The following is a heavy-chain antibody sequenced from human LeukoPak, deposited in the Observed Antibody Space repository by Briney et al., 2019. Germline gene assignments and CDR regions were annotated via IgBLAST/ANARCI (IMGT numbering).Heavy chain of an antibody. D-gene: IGHD6-13*01. Sequence: PGGSLRLSCAASGFTFSSYWMSWVRQAPGKGLVWVANIKQDGSEKYYVDSVKGRFTISRDNAKNSLYLQMNSLRAEDTAVYYCARVSSSYIYYYYYMDVWGKGTTVTVSS. CDR1: GFTFSSYW. V-gene: IGHV3-7*01. CDR3: ARVSSSYIYYYYYMDV. J-gene: IGHJ6*03. CDR2: IKQDGSEK.